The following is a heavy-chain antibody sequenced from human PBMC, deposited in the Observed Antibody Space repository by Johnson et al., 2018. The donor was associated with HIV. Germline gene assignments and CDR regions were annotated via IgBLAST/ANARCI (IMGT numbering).Heavy chain of an antibody. Sequence: VQLVESGGGLVQPGGSLRLSCAASGFTVSSNYMSWVRQAPGKGLEWVAVISYDGSNKYYADSVKGRFTISRDNSKNTLYLQMNSLRAEDTAVYYCAREDSAFDIWGQGTMVTVSS. CDR2: ISYDGSNK. J-gene: IGHJ3*02. V-gene: IGHV3-30*14. CDR3: AREDSAFDI. CDR1: GFTVSSNY.